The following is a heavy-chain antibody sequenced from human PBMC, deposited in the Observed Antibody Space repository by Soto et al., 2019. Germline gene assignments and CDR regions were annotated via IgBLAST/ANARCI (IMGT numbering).Heavy chain of an antibody. CDR1: GYFFAGYW. CDR3: ARQGAAVPTVPLIWFDP. J-gene: IGHJ5*02. Sequence: ESLKISCKGSGYFFAGYWIAWVRQMPGKGLEWMGIIYPDNSNTKYSRSFQGQVTISADKSSSTAYLQWSSLKASDTAIYYCARQGAAVPTVPLIWFDPWGQGTLVTVS. CDR2: IYPDNSNT. D-gene: IGHD6-13*01. V-gene: IGHV5-51*01.